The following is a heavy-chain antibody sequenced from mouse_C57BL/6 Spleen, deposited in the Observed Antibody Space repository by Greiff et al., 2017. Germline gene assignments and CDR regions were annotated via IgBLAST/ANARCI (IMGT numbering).Heavy chain of an antibody. CDR2: IYPGGGYT. CDR1: GYTFTNYW. J-gene: IGHJ2*01. D-gene: IGHD2-12*01. V-gene: IGHV1-63*01. Sequence: VQLQQSGAELVRPGTSVKMSCKASGYTFTNYWIGWAKQRPGHGLEWIGDIYPGGGYTKYNEKFKGKATLTADKSSSTAYMQFSSLTSEDSAIYYCARNLYCYDGKYYFDYWGQGTTLTVSS. CDR3: ARNLYCYDGKYYFDY.